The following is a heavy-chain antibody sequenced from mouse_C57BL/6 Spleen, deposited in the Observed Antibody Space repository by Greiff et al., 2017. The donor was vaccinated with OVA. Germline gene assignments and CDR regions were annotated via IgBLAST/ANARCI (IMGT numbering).Heavy chain of an antibody. J-gene: IGHJ1*03. CDR2: IYPGDGDT. V-gene: IGHV1-82*01. D-gene: IGHD5-5*01. CDR3: ARLPYWYFDV. Sequence: VQLQQSGPELVKPGASVTISCKASGYAFSSSWMNWVKQRPGKGLEWIGRIYPGDGDTNYNGKFKGKATLTADKSSRTAYMQLSSLTSEDSAVYFCARLPYWYFDVWGTGTTVTVSS. CDR1: GYAFSSSW.